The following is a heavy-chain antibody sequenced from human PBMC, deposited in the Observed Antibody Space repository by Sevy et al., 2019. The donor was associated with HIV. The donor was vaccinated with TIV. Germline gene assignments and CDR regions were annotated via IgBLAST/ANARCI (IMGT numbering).Heavy chain of an antibody. CDR1: GFTFSDYY. D-gene: IGHD3-16*02. V-gene: IGHV3-11*01. Sequence: GGSLRLSCAASGFTFSDYYMSWIRQAPGKGLEWVSYISSSGSTIYYADSVKGRFTISRDNAKNSLYLQMNSLRAEDTAVYYGARGGIMSTFGGVIADDAFDIWGQGTMVTVSS. CDR3: ARGGIMSTFGGVIADDAFDI. J-gene: IGHJ3*02. CDR2: ISSSGSTI.